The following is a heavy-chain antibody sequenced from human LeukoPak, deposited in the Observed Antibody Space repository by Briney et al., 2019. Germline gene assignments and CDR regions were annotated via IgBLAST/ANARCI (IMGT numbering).Heavy chain of an antibody. CDR2: IYRGGTT. CDR3: TRGGDHEGDVFDV. Sequence: GGSLRLSCTASGFTFGSYWMSWVRQAPGKGLEWVAVIYRGGTTSYVASVRGRFTISRDNSKNTLYFEMRSLRAEDTAVYYCTRGGDHEGDVFDVWGQGTMVTVSS. D-gene: IGHD2-21*02. CDR1: GFTFGSYW. J-gene: IGHJ3*01. V-gene: IGHV3-53*01.